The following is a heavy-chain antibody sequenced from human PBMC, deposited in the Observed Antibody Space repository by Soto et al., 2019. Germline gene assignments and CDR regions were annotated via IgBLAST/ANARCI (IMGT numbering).Heavy chain of an antibody. CDR3: ARGVFYYYGSSGYSPDY. CDR1: GFTSSSYV. V-gene: IGHV3-30-3*01. CDR2: ISFDGSKK. Sequence: QVQLVESGGGEVQPGRSLRLSCEGSGFTSSSYVMHWVRQAPGKGLEWVALISFDGSKKNYADSVKGRFTISRDNSKNMMYLQMNSLRPEDTAVYYCARGVFYYYGSSGYSPDYWGQGTLVTVSS. D-gene: IGHD3-22*01. J-gene: IGHJ4*02.